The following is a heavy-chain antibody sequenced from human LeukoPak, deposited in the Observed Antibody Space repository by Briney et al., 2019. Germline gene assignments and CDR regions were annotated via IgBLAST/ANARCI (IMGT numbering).Heavy chain of an antibody. Sequence: GGSLRLFCAASGFTFSSYAMSWVRQAPGKGLEWVSSIGSSLTYIYYADSVKGRFTISRDNAKNSPYLQMNSLRPDDTAVYYCARDGRYCSSPSCYFDYWGQGSLVTVSS. V-gene: IGHV3-21*01. CDR2: IGSSLTYI. D-gene: IGHD2-2*01. J-gene: IGHJ4*02. CDR1: GFTFSSYA. CDR3: ARDGRYCSSPSCYFDY.